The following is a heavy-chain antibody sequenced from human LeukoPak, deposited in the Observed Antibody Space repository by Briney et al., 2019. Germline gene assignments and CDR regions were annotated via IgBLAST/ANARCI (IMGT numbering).Heavy chain of an antibody. J-gene: IGHJ4*02. CDR1: GYIFTGYY. CDR2: MNPNSGGT. Sequence: ASVKVSCKASGYIFTGYYMHWVRQAPGQGLEWMGLMNPNSGGTKYAQNFQGRVTMTRDTSISTAYMELSRLRSDDTAVYYCARAISPVLSSTTLYPDFDYWGQGTLVTVSS. D-gene: IGHD2/OR15-2a*01. CDR3: ARAISPVLSSTTLYPDFDY. V-gene: IGHV1-2*02.